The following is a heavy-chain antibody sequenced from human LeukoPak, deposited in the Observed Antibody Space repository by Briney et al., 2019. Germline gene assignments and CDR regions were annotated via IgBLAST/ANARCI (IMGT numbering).Heavy chain of an antibody. Sequence: PGGSLRLSCAASGFTVSSYSMNWVRQAPGKGLEWVSSISSSSSYIYYADSVKGRFTISRDNAKNSLYLQMNSLRAEDTAVYYCAREGPSGYASGSLDYWGQGTLVTVSS. J-gene: IGHJ4*02. CDR3: AREGPSGYASGSLDY. CDR2: ISSSSSYI. CDR1: GFTVSSYS. V-gene: IGHV3-21*01. D-gene: IGHD3-10*01.